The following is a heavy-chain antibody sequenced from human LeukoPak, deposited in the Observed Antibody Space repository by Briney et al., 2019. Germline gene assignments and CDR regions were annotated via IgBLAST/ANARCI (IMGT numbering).Heavy chain of an antibody. CDR2: ISSSSSYI. Sequence: GGSLRLSCAASGFTFNSYSMNWVRQAPGKGLEWVSSISSSSSYIYYADSVKGRFTISRDNAKNSLYLQMNSLRAEDTAVYYCARLDDGYNSFDYWGQGTLVTVSS. CDR3: ARLDDGYNSFDY. D-gene: IGHD5-24*01. V-gene: IGHV3-21*01. CDR1: GFTFNSYS. J-gene: IGHJ4*02.